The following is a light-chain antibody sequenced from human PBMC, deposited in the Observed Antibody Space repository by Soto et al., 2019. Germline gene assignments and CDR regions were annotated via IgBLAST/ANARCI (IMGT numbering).Light chain of an antibody. CDR1: QDLHID. Sequence: ETLMTQSPATLSVSPGETVTLSCRSSQDLHIDLAWYHQKPGQAPTLLIYAVSARAPGVPARFSGAGSGTEFNLTIRRLQSADFGVYYCQQYAAWPRPFGQGTKVAIQ. V-gene: IGKV3-15*01. CDR2: AVS. J-gene: IGKJ2*01. CDR3: QQYAAWPRP.